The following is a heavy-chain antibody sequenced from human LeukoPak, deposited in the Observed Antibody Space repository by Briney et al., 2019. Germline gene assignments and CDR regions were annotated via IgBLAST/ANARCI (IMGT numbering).Heavy chain of an antibody. J-gene: IGHJ4*02. CDR2: MNPNSGNT. CDR3: ASPVYGDYNVLYFDY. D-gene: IGHD4-17*01. Sequence: GASVKVSCKASGYTFTSYDINWVRQATGQGLEWMGWMNPNSGNTGYAQKFQGRVTMTRNTSISTAYMELSSLRSEDTAVYYCASPVYGDYNVLYFDYWGQGTLVTVSS. V-gene: IGHV1-8*01. CDR1: GYTFTSYD.